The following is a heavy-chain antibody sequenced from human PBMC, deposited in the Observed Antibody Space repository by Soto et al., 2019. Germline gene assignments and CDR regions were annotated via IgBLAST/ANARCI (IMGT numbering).Heavy chain of an antibody. J-gene: IGHJ4*02. D-gene: IGHD3-22*01. Sequence: QVQLVESGGGVVQPGRSLRLSCVASGFTFSSYAMHWVRQAPGKGLEWVAVISYDGSNKYYADSVKGRFTISRDNSKNTLYLQMNSLRAEDTAVYYCARDGTPFYDSSGYYSTPGYWGQGTLVTVSS. CDR3: ARDGTPFYDSSGYYSTPGY. CDR2: ISYDGSNK. CDR1: GFTFSSYA. V-gene: IGHV3-30-3*01.